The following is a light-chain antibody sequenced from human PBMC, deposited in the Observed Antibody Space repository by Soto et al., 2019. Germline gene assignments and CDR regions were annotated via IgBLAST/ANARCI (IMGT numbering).Light chain of an antibody. V-gene: IGLV3-1*01. Sequence: SYELTQPPSVSVSPGQTANITCSGDKLGDKYACWYQQRPGQSPVLVIYQDKKRPSGIPERFSGSNSGNTATLTISGTQAMDEADYYCQTWDTITDDVFGTGTKLTVL. CDR2: QDK. CDR1: KLGDKY. J-gene: IGLJ1*01. CDR3: QTWDTITDDV.